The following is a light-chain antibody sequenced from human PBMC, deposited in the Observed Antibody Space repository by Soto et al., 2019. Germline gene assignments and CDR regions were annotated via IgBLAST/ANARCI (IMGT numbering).Light chain of an antibody. V-gene: IGKV4-1*01. CDR1: QSVLYSSNNKNY. CDR2: WAS. Sequence: DIVMTQSPDSLAVSLGERATINCKSSQSVLYSSNNKNYLAWYQQKPGQPPKLLIYWASTRESGVPDRFSGSGSGTDFTLTISSLQAEDFATYHCLQTYQSPPTFGHGTKVDIK. J-gene: IGKJ2*01. CDR3: LQTYQSPPT.